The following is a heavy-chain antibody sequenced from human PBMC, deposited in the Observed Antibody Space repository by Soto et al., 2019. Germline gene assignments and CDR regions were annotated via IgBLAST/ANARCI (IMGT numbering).Heavy chain of an antibody. D-gene: IGHD5-12*01. Sequence: QPGGSLRLSCAASGFTFSSYGMHWVRQAPGKGLEWVAVIWYDGSNKYYADSVKGRFTISRDNSKNTLYLQMNSLRAEDTAVYYCARELPISYGMDVWGQGTTVTVSS. CDR1: GFTFSSYG. CDR2: IWYDGSNK. V-gene: IGHV3-33*01. CDR3: ARELPISYGMDV. J-gene: IGHJ6*02.